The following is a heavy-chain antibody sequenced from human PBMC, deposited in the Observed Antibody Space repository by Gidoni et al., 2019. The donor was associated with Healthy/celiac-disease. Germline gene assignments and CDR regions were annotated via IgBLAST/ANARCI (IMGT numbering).Heavy chain of an antibody. CDR1: GFPFSRYA. CDR3: AKEEDYYGSGSHFDY. CDR2: ISGSGGST. Sequence: EVQLLESGGGLVQPGGSLRLSCEAAGFPFSRYAMSWVRQAPGKGLGWVSAISGSGGSTYYADSVKGRFTISRDNSKNTLYLQMNSLRAEDTAVYYCAKEEDYYGSGSHFDYWGQGTLVTVSS. D-gene: IGHD3-10*01. J-gene: IGHJ4*02. V-gene: IGHV3-23*01.